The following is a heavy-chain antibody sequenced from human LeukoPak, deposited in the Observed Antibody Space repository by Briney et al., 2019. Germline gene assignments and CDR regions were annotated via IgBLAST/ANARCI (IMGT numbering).Heavy chain of an antibody. V-gene: IGHV3-21*01. Sequence: PGGSLRLSCAASAFTFISYSMNWVRQAPGEGLEWVSSISSSSSYIYYAASVKGRFTISRDNAKNSLYLQMNSLRAEDTAVYYCARDEGTRGYSYGFCLDYWGQGTLVTVSS. CDR1: AFTFISYS. D-gene: IGHD5-18*01. CDR3: ARDEGTRGYSYGFCLDY. CDR2: ISSSSSYI. J-gene: IGHJ4*02.